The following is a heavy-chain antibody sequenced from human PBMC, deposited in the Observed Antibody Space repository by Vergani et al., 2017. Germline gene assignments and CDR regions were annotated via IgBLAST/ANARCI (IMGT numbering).Heavy chain of an antibody. D-gene: IGHD3-10*01. CDR1: NYSISRGYY. Sequence: QVQLQESGPGLVKPSETLSLTCTVPNYSISRGYYWSWIRQPPGKGLEWMGYVSFRGDTLYDPSVKGRMTISLNTSSNQFSLYLTSVTAADTAVYYCARSRIYYGAGSPDYWGQGTLGTVSS. CDR3: ARSRIYYGAGSPDY. CDR2: VSFRGDT. V-gene: IGHV4-38-2*02. J-gene: IGHJ4*02.